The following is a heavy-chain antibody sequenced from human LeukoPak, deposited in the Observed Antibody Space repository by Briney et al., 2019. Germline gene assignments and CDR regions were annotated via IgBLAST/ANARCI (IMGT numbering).Heavy chain of an antibody. CDR3: ARAGYYYDSSAYAIDY. V-gene: IGHV4-4*07. D-gene: IGHD3-22*01. J-gene: IGHJ4*02. Sequence: SETLSLTCIVSGGSISSYYWSWIRQPAGRGLEWIGRIYISGRTNYNPSLKSRVTMSVDTSKNQFSLKLRSVTAADTAVYYCARAGYYYDSSAYAIDYWGQGPLVTVSS. CDR1: GGSISSYY. CDR2: IYISGRT.